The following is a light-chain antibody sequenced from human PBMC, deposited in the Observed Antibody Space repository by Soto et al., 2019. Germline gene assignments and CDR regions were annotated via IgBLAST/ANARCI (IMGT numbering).Light chain of an antibody. CDR2: EFS. CDR3: SSYAGSNNYV. J-gene: IGLJ1*01. Sequence: QSALTQPPSASGSPGQSVTISCTGTSSDVGAYNYVSWYQLHAGKAPKLIVYEFSKRPSDVPDRFSASKSGNTASLTVSGLQTEDEADYYCSSYAGSNNYVFGIGTKVTVL. V-gene: IGLV2-8*01. CDR1: SSDVGAYNY.